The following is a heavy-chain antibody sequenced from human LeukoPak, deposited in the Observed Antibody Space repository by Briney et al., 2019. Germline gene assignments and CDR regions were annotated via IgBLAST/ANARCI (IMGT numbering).Heavy chain of an antibody. D-gene: IGHD4-17*01. Sequence: ATVKVSCKASGDTFSNHPINWVRQAPGQGLEWLGMIIPIFNSLKYAEKFQGRLTITADKATTTAYLELSSLESDDTAVYYCARGYDYGDYGDYWGQGTLVTVSS. CDR2: IIPIFNSL. CDR3: ARGYDYGDYGDY. J-gene: IGHJ4*02. CDR1: GDTFSNHP. V-gene: IGHV1-69*06.